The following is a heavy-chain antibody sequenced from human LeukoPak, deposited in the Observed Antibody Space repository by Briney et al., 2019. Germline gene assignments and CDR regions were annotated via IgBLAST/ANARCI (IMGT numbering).Heavy chain of an antibody. CDR2: IYYSGST. CDR1: GGSISSGDYY. D-gene: IGHD4-17*01. Sequence: SETLSLTCTVSGGSISSGDYYWSWIRQPPGKGLEWIGYIYYSGSTYYNPSLKSRVTISVDTSKNQFSLKLSSVTAADTAVYYRARSYGDYVFYYYYYMDVWGKGTTVTVSS. V-gene: IGHV4-30-4*08. CDR3: ARSYGDYVFYYYYYMDV. J-gene: IGHJ6*03.